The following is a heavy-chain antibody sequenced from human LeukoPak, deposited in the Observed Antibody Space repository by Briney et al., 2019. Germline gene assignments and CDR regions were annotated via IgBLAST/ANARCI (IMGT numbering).Heavy chain of an antibody. J-gene: IGHJ4*02. CDR3: AKRGVGYCSSASCYSFDY. V-gene: IGHV3-23*01. Sequence: GGSLRLSCAASGFTFSSYAMSWVRQAPGKGLEWVSAISVSGGSTYYVASVKGRFTISRDNSKNTLYLQMNSLRAEDTAVYYCAKRGVGYCSSASCYSFDYWGQGTLVTVSS. D-gene: IGHD2-2*01. CDR2: ISVSGGST. CDR1: GFTFSSYA.